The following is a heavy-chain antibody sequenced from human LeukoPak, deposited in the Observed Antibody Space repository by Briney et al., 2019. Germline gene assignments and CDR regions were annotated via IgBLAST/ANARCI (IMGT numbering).Heavy chain of an antibody. Sequence: GASVKVSCKASGYTFTSYGISWVRQAPGQGLEWMGWISAYNGNTNYAQKFQGRVTMTRDTSISTAYMELSRLRSDDTAVYYCARDKQEGGLYYYYYMDVWGKGTTVTVSS. CDR2: ISAYNGNT. D-gene: IGHD1-26*01. CDR1: GYTFTSYG. J-gene: IGHJ6*03. CDR3: ARDKQEGGLYYYYYMDV. V-gene: IGHV1-18*01.